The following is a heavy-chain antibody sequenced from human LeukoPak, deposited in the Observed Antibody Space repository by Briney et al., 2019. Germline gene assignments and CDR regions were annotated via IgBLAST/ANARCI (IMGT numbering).Heavy chain of an antibody. Sequence: GGSLRLSCAASGFTFSNAWMSWVRQAPGKGLERVGRIKSKTDGGTTDYAAPVKGRFTISRDDSKNTLYLQMNSLKTEDTAVYYCTTGSRDYFWSGYFQYYYYYMDVWGKGTTVTVSS. D-gene: IGHD3-3*01. J-gene: IGHJ6*03. CDR3: TTGSRDYFWSGYFQYYYYYMDV. CDR1: GFTFSNAW. CDR2: IKSKTDGGTT. V-gene: IGHV3-15*01.